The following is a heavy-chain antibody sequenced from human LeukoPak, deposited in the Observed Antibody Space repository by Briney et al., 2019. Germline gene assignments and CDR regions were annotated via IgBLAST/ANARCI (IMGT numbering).Heavy chain of an antibody. CDR3: ARGGTGNYRFDY. V-gene: IGHV3-23*01. D-gene: IGHD1-7*01. CDR1: GFTFTSYA. CDR2: ISGSGGST. J-gene: IGHJ4*02. Sequence: RGSLRRSCAASGFTFTSYAMSWVPQAPGKGLKWVSAISGSGGSTYYADSVKGRFTNSRDNAKSNLYLQMNSLRAEETAVYYCARGGTGNYRFDYWGRGTLVTVSS.